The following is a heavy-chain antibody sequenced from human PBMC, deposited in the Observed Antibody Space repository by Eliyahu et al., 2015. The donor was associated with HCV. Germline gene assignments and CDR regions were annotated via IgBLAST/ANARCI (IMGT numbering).Heavy chain of an antibody. Sequence: QVQLVESGGGVVQPGRSLRLSCAASXFTXSSXGMPWVRQAPGKGLEWVAVISYDGSNKYYADSVKGRFTISRDNSKNTLYLQMNSLRAEDTAVYYCAKDVGKQQLDYYYGMDVWGQGTTVTVSS. CDR2: ISYDGSNK. J-gene: IGHJ6*02. CDR3: AKDVGKQQLDYYYGMDV. CDR1: XFTXSSXG. D-gene: IGHD6-13*01. V-gene: IGHV3-30*18.